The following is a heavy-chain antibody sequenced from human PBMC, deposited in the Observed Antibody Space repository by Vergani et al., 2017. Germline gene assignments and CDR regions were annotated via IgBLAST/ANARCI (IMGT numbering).Heavy chain of an antibody. CDR2: IYYSGST. CDR3: ARDRLRYLDY. Sequence: QVQLQESGPGLVKPSETLSLTCTVSGGSISSYYWSWIRQPPGKGLEWIGYIYYSGSTNYNPSLKSRVTISVDTSKNQFSLKLSSVTAADTAVYYCARDRLRYLDYWGQGTLVTVSS. V-gene: IGHV4-59*01. D-gene: IGHD4-17*01. CDR1: GGSISSYY. J-gene: IGHJ4*02.